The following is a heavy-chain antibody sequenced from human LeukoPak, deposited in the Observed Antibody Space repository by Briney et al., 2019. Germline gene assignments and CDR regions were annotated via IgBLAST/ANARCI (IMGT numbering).Heavy chain of an antibody. J-gene: IGHJ5*02. D-gene: IGHD2-2*01. CDR2: IIPIFGTA. CDR3: ARAPVVGINWFDP. V-gene: IGHV1-69*05. CDR1: GGTFSSYA. Sequence: ASVKVSCKASGGTFSSYAISWVRQAPGQGLEWMGGIIPIFGTANYAQKFQGRVTITTDESASTAYMELSSLRSEDTAVYYCARAPVVGINWFDPWGQGTLVTVSS.